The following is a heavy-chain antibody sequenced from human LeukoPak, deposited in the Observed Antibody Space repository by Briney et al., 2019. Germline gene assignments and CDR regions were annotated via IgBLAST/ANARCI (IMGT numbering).Heavy chain of an antibody. V-gene: IGHV4-30-4*08. CDR1: GGSISSGDHY. D-gene: IGHD3-10*01. J-gene: IGHJ3*02. Sequence: SETLSLTCTVSGGSISSGDHYWSWIRQPPGKGLEWIGYIYYSGSTYYNPSLKSRVTISVDTSKNQFSLKLSSVTAADTAVYYCARGWSSGEDAFDIWAKGQWSPSLQ. CDR3: ARGWSSGEDAFDI. CDR2: IYYSGST.